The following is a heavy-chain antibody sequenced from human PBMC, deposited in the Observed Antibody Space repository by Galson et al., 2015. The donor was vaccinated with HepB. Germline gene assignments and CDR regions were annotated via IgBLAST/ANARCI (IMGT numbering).Heavy chain of an antibody. D-gene: IGHD3-10*01. J-gene: IGHJ6*03. CDR2: ISGSGGST. CDR3: ATPGPLLWFRDYYYMDV. V-gene: IGHV3-23*01. Sequence: SLRLSCAASGFTFSSYAMSWVRQAPGKGLEWVSAISGSGGSTYYADSVKGRFTISRDNSKNTLYLQMNSLRAEDTAVYYCATPGPLLWFRDYYYMDVWGKGTTVTVSS. CDR1: GFTFSSYA.